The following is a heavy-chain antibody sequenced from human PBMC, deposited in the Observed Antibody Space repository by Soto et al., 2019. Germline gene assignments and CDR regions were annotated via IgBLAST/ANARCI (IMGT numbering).Heavy chain of an antibody. CDR3: AHSAQWTDYFDY. J-gene: IGHJ4*02. Sequence: QITLKESGPTLVKPKQTLTLTCTFSGFSLSTNGVGVGWIRQPPGKALEWLALIFWDDDKHYSPSLMNRLTITKDTSKDQVVLTMTNMDPVDTATSYCAHSAQWTDYFDYWGQGTLVTVSS. D-gene: IGHD6-19*01. V-gene: IGHV2-5*02. CDR1: GFSLSTNGVG. CDR2: IFWDDDK.